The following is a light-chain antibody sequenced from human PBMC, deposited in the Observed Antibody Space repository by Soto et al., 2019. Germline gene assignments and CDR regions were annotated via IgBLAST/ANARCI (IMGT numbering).Light chain of an antibody. CDR2: AVS. CDR3: QQYGGSPRT. J-gene: IGKJ1*01. Sequence: EIVMTQSPHTLSVSPGERATLSCRASQSISTSLAWYQQRPGQAPRLLMSAVSTRAPGIPARFSGSGSGTEFTLTISSLQSEDFAVYYCQQYGGSPRTFGQGTKWIS. CDR1: QSISTS. V-gene: IGKV3-15*01.